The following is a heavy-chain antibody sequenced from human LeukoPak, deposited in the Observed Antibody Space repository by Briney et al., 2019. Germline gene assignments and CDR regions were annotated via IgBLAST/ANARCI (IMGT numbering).Heavy chain of an antibody. V-gene: IGHV4-31*03. CDR3: ARDGQRGYSYGTGSRWYFDL. J-gene: IGHJ2*01. CDR1: GGSISSGGYY. CDR2: IYYSGST. Sequence: SETLSLTCTVSGGSISSGGYYWSWIRQHPGKGLEWIGYIYYSGSTYYNPSLKSRVTISVDTSKNQFSLKLSSVTAADTAVYYCARDGQRGYSYGTGSRWYFDLWGRGTLVTVSS. D-gene: IGHD5-18*01.